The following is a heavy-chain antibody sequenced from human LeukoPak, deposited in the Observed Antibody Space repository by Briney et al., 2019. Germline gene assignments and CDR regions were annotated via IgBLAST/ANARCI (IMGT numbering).Heavy chain of an antibody. V-gene: IGHV3-30*18. CDR2: ISYDGSNK. D-gene: IGHD6-19*01. CDR3: AKARWVYSSGGIHDY. CDR1: GFTFSSYG. J-gene: IGHJ4*02. Sequence: GGSLRLSCAASGFTFSSYGMHWVRQAPGKGLEWVAVISYDGSNKYYADSVKGRFTISRDNSKNTLYLQMNSLRAEDTAVYYWAKARWVYSSGGIHDYWGQGTLVTVSS.